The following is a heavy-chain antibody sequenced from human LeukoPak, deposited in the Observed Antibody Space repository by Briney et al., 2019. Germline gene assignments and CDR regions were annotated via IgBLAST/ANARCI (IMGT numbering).Heavy chain of an antibody. Sequence: GGSLRLSCAASGFTFSSYWMHWVRQAPGKGLVWVSRVNTDGSSTSYADSVKGRFTISRDNAKNTLYLQMNSLRAEDTAVYYCAKDQRSRSWGYYYMDVWGKGTTVTVSS. V-gene: IGHV3-74*01. CDR3: AKDQRSRSWGYYYMDV. D-gene: IGHD6-13*01. CDR1: GFTFSSYW. J-gene: IGHJ6*03. CDR2: VNTDGSST.